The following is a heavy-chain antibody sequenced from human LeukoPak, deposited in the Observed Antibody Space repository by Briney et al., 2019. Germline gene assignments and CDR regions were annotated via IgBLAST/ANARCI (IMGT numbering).Heavy chain of an antibody. CDR3: ARNYGSGSPYYYYYYGMDV. Sequence: PSETLSLTCTVSGGSISSSSYYWGWIRQPPGKGLEWIGSIYYSGSTYYNPSLKSRVTISVDTSKNQFSLKLSSVTAADTAVYYCARNYGSGSPYYYYYYGMDVWGQGTTVTVSS. V-gene: IGHV4-39*01. CDR1: GGSISSSSYY. CDR2: IYYSGST. D-gene: IGHD3-10*01. J-gene: IGHJ6*02.